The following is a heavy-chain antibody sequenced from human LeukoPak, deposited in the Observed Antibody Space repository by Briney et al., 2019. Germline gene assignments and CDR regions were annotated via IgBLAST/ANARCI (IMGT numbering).Heavy chain of an antibody. CDR2: ISVYDGNT. CDR1: GYTFTSYG. V-gene: IGHV1-18*01. Sequence: GASVKLSCKASGYTFTSYGISWVRQAPGQGLEWMGWISVYDGNTSYAQKLQGRVTMTTDTSTSTAYMELRSLRSDDTAVYYSARVIVVVLAAPEYLAVAGQGFDYWGQGTLVTVSS. J-gene: IGHJ4*02. CDR3: ARVIVVVLAAPEYLAVAGQGFDY. D-gene: IGHD2-15*01.